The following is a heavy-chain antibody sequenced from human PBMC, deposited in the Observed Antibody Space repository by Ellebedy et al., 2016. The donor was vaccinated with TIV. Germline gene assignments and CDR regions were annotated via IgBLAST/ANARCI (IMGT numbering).Heavy chain of an antibody. V-gene: IGHV3-74*01. J-gene: IGHJ3*02. CDR3: ARDRCAEYTFDI. D-gene: IGHD6-6*01. Sequence: PGGSLRLSCAASGFSFSNYWMHWVRKAPGKGLVWVSRISCNGSSTTYADSVKGRYTFPRDNAKNTVYLQMNSLRDEDTAIYYCARDRCAEYTFDIWGPGTMVTVSS. CDR1: GFSFSNYW. CDR2: ISCNGSST.